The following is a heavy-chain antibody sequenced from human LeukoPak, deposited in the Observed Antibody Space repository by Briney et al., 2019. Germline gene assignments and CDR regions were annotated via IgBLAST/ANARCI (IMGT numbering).Heavy chain of an antibody. Sequence: ASVRVSCKASGYTFTSYDINWVRQATGQGLEWMGWMNSNSGNTGYAQKFQGRVTMTRNTSISTAHMELSSLRSEDTAVYYCARGWSNYGSGSYNRYNWFDPWGQGTLVTVSS. CDR1: GYTFTSYD. J-gene: IGHJ5*02. D-gene: IGHD3-10*01. CDR3: ARGWSNYGSGSYNRYNWFDP. CDR2: MNSNSGNT. V-gene: IGHV1-8*01.